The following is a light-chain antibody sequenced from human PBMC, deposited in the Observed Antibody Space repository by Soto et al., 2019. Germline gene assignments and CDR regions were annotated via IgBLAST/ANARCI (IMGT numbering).Light chain of an antibody. J-gene: IGKJ2*01. Sequence: DIQMTQSPSSLSASVGDRVTITCRASQSISSYLNWYQQKPGKAPKLLIYAASSLQSGVPSRFSGSGSGTDFTLTISSLQLEDFATYYCQQSYSTLHTFGQGTKVDIK. CDR2: AAS. V-gene: IGKV1-39*01. CDR1: QSISSY. CDR3: QQSYSTLHT.